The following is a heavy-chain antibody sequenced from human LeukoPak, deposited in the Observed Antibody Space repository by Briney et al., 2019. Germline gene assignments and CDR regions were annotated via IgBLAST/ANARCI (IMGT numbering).Heavy chain of an antibody. CDR2: IYYSGST. CDR3: ARGRRSSFYYYYYMDV. CDR1: AGSISSSSYS. V-gene: IGHV4-39*01. Sequence: PSETLSLTCTVSAGSISSSSYSWGWIRQPPGKGLEWIGSIYYSGSTYFNPSLKSRVTISVDTSKNQFSLKLSSVTAADTAVYYCARGRRSSFYYYYYMDVWGKGTTVTVSS. J-gene: IGHJ6*03. D-gene: IGHD6-6*01.